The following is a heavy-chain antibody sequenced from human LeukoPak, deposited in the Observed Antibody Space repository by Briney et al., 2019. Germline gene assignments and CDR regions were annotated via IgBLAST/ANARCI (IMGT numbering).Heavy chain of an antibody. V-gene: IGHV4-30-4*01. J-gene: IGHJ5*02. Sequence: PSQTLSLTCTVSGGSISSDDYWTWIRQTPGKGLEWIGYIYYSGRSYYNLSLKSRVTISVDTSKNQFSLKLGSVTAADTAVFFYAGDGKRDCGTGGCFGDFDPWGPGTLVTVSS. CDR1: GGSISSDDY. D-gene: IGHD2-8*02. CDR3: AGDGKRDCGTGGCFGDFDP. CDR2: IYYSGRS.